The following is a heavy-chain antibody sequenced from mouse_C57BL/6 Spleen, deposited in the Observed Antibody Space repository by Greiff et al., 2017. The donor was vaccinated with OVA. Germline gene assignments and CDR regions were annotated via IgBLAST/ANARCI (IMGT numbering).Heavy chain of an antibody. CDR3: ARSLHYYGSSFYYAMDY. D-gene: IGHD1-1*01. CDR1: GYTFTSYW. J-gene: IGHJ4*01. CDR2: INPSNGGT. V-gene: IGHV1-53*01. Sequence: QVQLQQPGTELVKPGASVKLSCKASGYTFTSYWMHWVKQRPGQGLEWIGNINPSNGGTNYNEKFKSKATLTVDKSSSTAYMQLSSLTSEDSAVYYCARSLHYYGSSFYYAMDYWGQGTSVTVSS.